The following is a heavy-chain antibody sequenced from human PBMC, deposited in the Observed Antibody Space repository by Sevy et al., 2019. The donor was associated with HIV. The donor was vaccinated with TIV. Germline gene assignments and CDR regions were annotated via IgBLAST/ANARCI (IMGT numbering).Heavy chain of an antibody. Sequence: GGSLRLSCAASGFTFSNAWMSWVRQAPGKGLEWVGRIKSKTDGGTTDYAAPVKGRFTISRDDSKNTLYLQMNSLKTTDTAIYYSTTDSNERGGSALVDYWGQGTLVTVSS. J-gene: IGHJ4*02. D-gene: IGHD1-1*01. CDR1: GFTFSNAW. CDR3: TTDSNERGGSALVDY. CDR2: IKSKTDGGTT. V-gene: IGHV3-15*01.